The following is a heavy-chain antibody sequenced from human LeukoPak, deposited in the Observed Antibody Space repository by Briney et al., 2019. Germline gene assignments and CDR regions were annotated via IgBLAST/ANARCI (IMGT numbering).Heavy chain of an antibody. CDR3: AGYSSGWFFDY. Sequence: GGSLRLSCAASGFTFSSYSMNWVRQAPGLGLEWVSRISGDGSAREYADSVKGRFTISRDNARSTLYLQMNSLRVDDTAMYYCAGYSSGWFFDYWGQGNLVTVSS. CDR2: ISGDGSAR. D-gene: IGHD6-19*01. CDR1: GFTFSSYS. V-gene: IGHV3-74*01. J-gene: IGHJ4*02.